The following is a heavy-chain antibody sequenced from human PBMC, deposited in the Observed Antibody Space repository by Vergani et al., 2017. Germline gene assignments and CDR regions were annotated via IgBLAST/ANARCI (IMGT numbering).Heavy chain of an antibody. V-gene: IGHV1-69*01. CDR1: GGTFSSYA. CDR2: IIPIVGTA. CDR3: ARALRIAAAGTPFSNFYYYYCMDV. J-gene: IGHJ6*03. Sequence: QVQLVQSGAEVKKPGSSVKVSCKASGGTFSSYAISWVRQAPGQGLEWMGGIIPIVGTANYAQKFQGRVTITADESTSTAYLELSSLRSEDTAVYYCARALRIAAAGTPFSNFYYYYCMDVWGKGTTVTVSS. D-gene: IGHD6-13*01.